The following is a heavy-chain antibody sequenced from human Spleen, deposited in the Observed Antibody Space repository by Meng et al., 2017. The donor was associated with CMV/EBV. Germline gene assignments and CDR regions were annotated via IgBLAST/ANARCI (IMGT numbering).Heavy chain of an antibody. J-gene: IGHJ5*02. CDR3: ARAGSEGLGFDP. D-gene: IGHD2-21*01. CDR2: ISISSTI. Sequence: GESLKISCAASGFTFSSYSMNWVRQAPGKGLEWVSYISISSTIYYADSVKGRFTVSRDNAKNSLYLQMNSLRAEDTAVYYCARAGSEGLGFDPWGQGTLVTVSS. V-gene: IGHV3-48*04. CDR1: GFTFSSYS.